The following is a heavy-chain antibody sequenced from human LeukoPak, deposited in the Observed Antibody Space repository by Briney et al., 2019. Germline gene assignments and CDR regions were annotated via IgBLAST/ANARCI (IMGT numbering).Heavy chain of an antibody. Sequence: SETLSLTCTVSGGSISTDYWSWIRQPPGKGLDWIGYVSFGGGTNYNPSLKSRVITSVDTSKNQFSLKLSSVTAADTAVYYCARAKVGEGRYFDWFRPSFDYWGQGTLVTVSS. CDR1: GGSISTDY. D-gene: IGHD3-9*01. J-gene: IGHJ4*02. V-gene: IGHV4-59*01. CDR2: VSFGGGT. CDR3: ARAKVGEGRYFDWFRPSFDY.